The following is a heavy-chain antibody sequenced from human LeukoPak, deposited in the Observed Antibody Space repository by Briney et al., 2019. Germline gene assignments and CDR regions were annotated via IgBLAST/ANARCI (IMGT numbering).Heavy chain of an antibody. CDR3: ASTTPGGVWSGYLPNDY. D-gene: IGHD3-3*01. Sequence: SETLSLTCAVYGRSGSFNDYYWNWIRQSPGKGLEWIGEINHSGGTHYHPSLKSRVTISVDTSKNQFSLKLSSVTAADTAVYYCASTTPGGVWSGYLPNDYWGQGTLVTVSS. CDR2: INHSGGT. V-gene: IGHV4-34*01. CDR1: GRSGSFNDYY. J-gene: IGHJ4*02.